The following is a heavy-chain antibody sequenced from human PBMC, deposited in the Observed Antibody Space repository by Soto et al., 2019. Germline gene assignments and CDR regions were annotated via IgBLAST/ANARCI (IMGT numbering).Heavy chain of an antibody. D-gene: IGHD6-13*01. Sequence: QVQLVQSGAEVKKPGASVKVSCKASGYTFTSYDINWVRQTTGQGLEWMGWMNPNSGNTGYAQKFQGRVTMTRNTSISTAYMELSSLRSEDTAVYYCARESSAAGTGWFDPWGQGTLVTVSS. V-gene: IGHV1-8*01. CDR1: GYTFTSYD. J-gene: IGHJ5*02. CDR2: MNPNSGNT. CDR3: ARESSAAGTGWFDP.